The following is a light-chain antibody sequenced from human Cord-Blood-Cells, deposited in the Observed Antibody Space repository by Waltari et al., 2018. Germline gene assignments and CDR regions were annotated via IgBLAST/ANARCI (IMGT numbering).Light chain of an antibody. CDR3: SAWDSSLSAWV. CDR1: SNNVGTQG. CDR2: RNN. J-gene: IGLJ3*02. V-gene: IGLV10-54*01. Sequence: QAGLTQPPSVSKGLRQTATLTCPGNSNNVGTQGAACLQQHQGHPPKLLSYRNNNRPSGISERLSASRSGNTASLTITGLQPEDEADYYCSAWDSSLSAWVFGGGTKLTVL.